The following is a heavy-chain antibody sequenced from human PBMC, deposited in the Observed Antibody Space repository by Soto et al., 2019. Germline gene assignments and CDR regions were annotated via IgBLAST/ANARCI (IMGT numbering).Heavy chain of an antibody. J-gene: IGHJ4*02. Sequence: SETLSLTCAVSGGSISGGGFSWSWIRQPPGKGLEWIGYILHTGGTQYNPSLKSRVSMSVDKSKNQFSLHLTSVTAADTAVYYCDRLQCVEGFDYWRQGALVTVSS. V-gene: IGHV4-30-2*01. CDR3: DRLQCVEGFDY. CDR1: GGSISGGGFS. CDR2: ILHTGGT. D-gene: IGHD1-1*01.